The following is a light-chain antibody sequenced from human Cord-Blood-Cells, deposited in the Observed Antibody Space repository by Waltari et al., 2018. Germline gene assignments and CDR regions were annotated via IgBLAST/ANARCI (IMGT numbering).Light chain of an antibody. CDR3: SSYTSSSRV. V-gene: IGLV2-14*01. Sequence: QSALTQPASVSGSPGQSITISCTGTSSDVGGYNYVSWYQQHPGKAPKPMIYEVSNRPSGVSNRFSGSKSGNTASLTISGLQAEDEADYYCSSYTSSSRVFGGGTKLTVL. CDR1: SSDVGGYNY. J-gene: IGLJ2*01. CDR2: EVS.